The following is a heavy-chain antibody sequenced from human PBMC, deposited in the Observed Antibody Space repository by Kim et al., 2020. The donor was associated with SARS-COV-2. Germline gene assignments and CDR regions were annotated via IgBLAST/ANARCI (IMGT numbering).Heavy chain of an antibody. D-gene: IGHD3-10*01. Sequence: SETLSLTCAVYGGSFSGYYWCWICQPPGQGLEWIGEINHSGSTNSNPSLKSRVTISVDTSKNQFALKLSSVTAADTAVYYCARGPYYGSGSYYRRGSYYCYYMDVWGKGATVTVSS. CDR1: GGSFSGYY. CDR2: INHSGST. V-gene: IGHV4-34*01. CDR3: ARGPYYGSGSYYRRGSYYCYYMDV. J-gene: IGHJ6*03.